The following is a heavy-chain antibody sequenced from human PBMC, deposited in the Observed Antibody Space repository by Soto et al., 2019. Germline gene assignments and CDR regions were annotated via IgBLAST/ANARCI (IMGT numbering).Heavy chain of an antibody. J-gene: IGHJ4*02. CDR2: IYYSGST. V-gene: IGHV4-61*01. D-gene: IGHD3-3*01. Sequence: PSETLSLTCAVSGYFISSGYYWSWIRQPPGKGLEWIGYIYYSGSTNYNPSLKSRVTISVDTSKNQFSLKLSSVTAADTAVYYCAREIKYDFWSGSFDYWGQGTLVTVSS. CDR3: AREIKYDFWSGSFDY. CDR1: GYFISSGYY.